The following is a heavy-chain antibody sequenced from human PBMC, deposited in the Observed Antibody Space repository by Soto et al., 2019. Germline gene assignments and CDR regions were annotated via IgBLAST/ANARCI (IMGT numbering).Heavy chain of an antibody. D-gene: IGHD6-19*01. J-gene: IGHJ5*02. CDR3: ARLLRLSWTIPVTGFGWFYP. Sequence: QVQLVQSGTEVKKPGASVRVSCKASGYNFIDNYIHWVRQAPGQGLEWMGWINPYSGDTKYGQNFQGRVTMIRDTSISSAYMERSRLTSDDTAVYFCARLLRLSWTIPVTGFGWFYPWSQGSLLTVAS. CDR2: INPYSGDT. V-gene: IGHV1-2*02. CDR1: GYNFIDNY.